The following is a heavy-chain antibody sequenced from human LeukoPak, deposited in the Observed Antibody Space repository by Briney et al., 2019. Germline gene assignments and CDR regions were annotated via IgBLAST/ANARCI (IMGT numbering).Heavy chain of an antibody. Sequence: SETLSLTCAVYGGSFSGYYWSWIRQPPGKGLEWIGEINHSGSTKYNPSLKSRVTISVDTSKNQFSLKLSSVTAADTAVYYCARHHYGDYPYYFDYWGQGTLVTVSS. V-gene: IGHV4-34*01. J-gene: IGHJ4*02. D-gene: IGHD4-17*01. CDR3: ARHHYGDYPYYFDY. CDR1: GGSFSGYY. CDR2: INHSGST.